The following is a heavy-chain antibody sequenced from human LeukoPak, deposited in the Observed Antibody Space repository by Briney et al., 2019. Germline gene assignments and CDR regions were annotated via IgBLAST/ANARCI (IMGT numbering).Heavy chain of an antibody. CDR1: GFTFSSYA. D-gene: IGHD3-10*01. CDR2: ISDSGGSA. J-gene: IGHJ4*02. V-gene: IGHV3-23*01. CDR3: AKAAYYYGSGSYYSDPYFDY. Sequence: GGSPRLSCAASGFTFSSYAMSWVRQAPGKGLEWVSGISDSGGSAYHADSVKGRFTISRDNSKNTVYLQMNSLRAEDTAVYYCAKAAYYYGSGSYYSDPYFDYWGQGTLVTVSS.